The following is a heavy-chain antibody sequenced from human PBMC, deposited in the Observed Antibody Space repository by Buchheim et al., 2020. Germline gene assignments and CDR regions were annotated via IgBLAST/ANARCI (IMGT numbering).Heavy chain of an antibody. D-gene: IGHD4-17*01. J-gene: IGHJ4*02. CDR2: ISYDGSNK. Sequence: QVQLVESGGGVVQPGRSLRLSCAASGFTFSSYGMHWVRQAPGKGLEWVAVISYDGSNKYYADSVKGRFTISRDNSKNTLYLQMNSLRAEDTAVYYCAKDRMVGDYTPGYWGQGTL. V-gene: IGHV3-30*18. CDR1: GFTFSSYG. CDR3: AKDRMVGDYTPGY.